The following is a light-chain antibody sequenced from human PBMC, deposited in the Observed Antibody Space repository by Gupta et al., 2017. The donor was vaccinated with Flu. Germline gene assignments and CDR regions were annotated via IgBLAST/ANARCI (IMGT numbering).Light chain of an antibody. J-gene: IGLJ3*02. CDR3: QSYDSSRSGSV. CDR2: GNS. Sequence: QSVLTQPPSVSGAPGQWFTISCTESSPNIGASYDVHWYQQLPGSAPNLLIYGNSNRPSGVPDRFSGSKSGTSASLAITGRQADDEADYYCQSYDSSRSGSVFGGGTKLTVL. V-gene: IGLV1-40*01. CDR1: SPNIGASYD.